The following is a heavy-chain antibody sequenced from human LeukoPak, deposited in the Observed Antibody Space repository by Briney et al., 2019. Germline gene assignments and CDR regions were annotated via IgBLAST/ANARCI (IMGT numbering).Heavy chain of an antibody. D-gene: IGHD2-2*01. CDR3: ARGPRRVQIVPAAIHY. Sequence: PSETLSLTCAVYGGAFSGYYWSWIRQPPGKGLEWIGEINHSETTHYNPSLTSRVTISVETSNNQFSLKLSSVTAADTAVYYCARGPRRVQIVPAAIHYWGQGTLVTVSS. CDR2: INHSETT. J-gene: IGHJ4*02. CDR1: GGAFSGYY. V-gene: IGHV4-34*01.